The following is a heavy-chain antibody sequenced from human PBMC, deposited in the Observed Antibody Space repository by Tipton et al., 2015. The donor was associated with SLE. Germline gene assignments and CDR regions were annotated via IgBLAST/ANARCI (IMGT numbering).Heavy chain of an antibody. Sequence: QSGAEVKKPGASVKVSCNTSGYTFTDYYMHWVRQAPGQGLEWLGWINLNSAGTNYAQRFQDRVTMTRDTSINTAFMDLSGLRSEDTAVYFCGGGDWDLCEWWGQGTLITVST. D-gene: IGHD3/OR15-3a*01. CDR1: GYTFTDYY. CDR2: INLNSAGT. CDR3: GGGDWDLCEW. J-gene: IGHJ4*02. V-gene: IGHV1-2*02.